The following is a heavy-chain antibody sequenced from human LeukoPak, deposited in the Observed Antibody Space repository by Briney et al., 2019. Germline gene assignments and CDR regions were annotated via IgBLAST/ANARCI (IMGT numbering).Heavy chain of an antibody. V-gene: IGHV3-48*03. D-gene: IGHD6-13*01. CDR1: GFTFSSYE. CDR3: ARVSRIAAAEPFDY. Sequence: QSGGSLRLSCAASGFTFSSYEMNWVRQAPGEGLEWVSYISSSGSTIYYADSVKGRFTISRDNAKNSLYLQMNSLRAEDTAVYYCARVSRIAAAEPFDYWGQGTLVTVSS. CDR2: ISSSGSTI. J-gene: IGHJ4*02.